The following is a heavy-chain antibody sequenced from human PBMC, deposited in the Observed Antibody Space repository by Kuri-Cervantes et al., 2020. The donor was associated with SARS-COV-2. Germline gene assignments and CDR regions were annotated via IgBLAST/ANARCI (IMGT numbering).Heavy chain of an antibody. CDR2: ISYDGSNK. V-gene: IGHV3-30*04. CDR3: ARARDDFWSGYHYFDY. J-gene: IGHJ4*02. Sequence: GGSLRLSCAASGFTFSSYAMHWVRQAPGKGLEWVAVISYDGSNKYYADSVKGRFTISRDNSKNTLYLQMNSLRAEDTAVYYCARARDDFWSGYHYFDYWGQGTLVTVSS. CDR1: GFTFSSYA. D-gene: IGHD3-3*01.